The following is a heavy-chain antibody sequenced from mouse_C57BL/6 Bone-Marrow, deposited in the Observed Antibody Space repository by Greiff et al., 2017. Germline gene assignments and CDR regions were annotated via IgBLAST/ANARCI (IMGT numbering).Heavy chain of an antibody. CDR2: INPSNGGT. D-gene: IGHD1-1*01. CDR1: GYTFTSYW. J-gene: IGHJ2*01. CDR3: ASAGFSYYGSSHGLYFDY. V-gene: IGHV1-53*01. Sequence: QVQLQQPGTELVKPGASVKLSCKASGYTFTSYWMHWVKQRPGQGLEWIGNINPSNGGTNYNEKFKSKATLTVDKSSSTAYLQLSSLTSEDSAVYYCASAGFSYYGSSHGLYFDYWGQGTTLTVAS.